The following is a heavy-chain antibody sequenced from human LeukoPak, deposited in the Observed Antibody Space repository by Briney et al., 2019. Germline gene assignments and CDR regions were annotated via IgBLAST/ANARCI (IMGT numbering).Heavy chain of an antibody. CDR1: GDYIRSYY. CDR3: ARDKVPGDY. CDR2: IYYSGST. Sequence: NPSETLSLTCTVSGDYIRSYYWSWIRQPPGKGLEWIGYIYYSGSTDYNPSLKSRVTISVDTSKNQFSLNLRSVTAADTAVYYCARDKVPGDYWGQGTLVTVSS. V-gene: IGHV4-59*01. J-gene: IGHJ4*02.